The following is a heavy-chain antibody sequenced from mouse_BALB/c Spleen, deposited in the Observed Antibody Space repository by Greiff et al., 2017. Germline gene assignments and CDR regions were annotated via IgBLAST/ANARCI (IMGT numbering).Heavy chain of an antibody. CDR3: ASLDYYGSSYGGYFDY. V-gene: IGHV5-12-1*01. CDR1: GFAFSSYD. CDR2: ISSGGGST. J-gene: IGHJ2*01. D-gene: IGHD1-1*01. Sequence: EVMLVESGGGLVKPGGSLKLSCAASGFAFSSYDMSWVRQTPEKRLEWVAYISSGGGSTYYPDTVKGRFTISRDNAKNTLYLQMSSLKSEDTAMYYCASLDYYGSSYGGYFDYWGQGTTLTVSS.